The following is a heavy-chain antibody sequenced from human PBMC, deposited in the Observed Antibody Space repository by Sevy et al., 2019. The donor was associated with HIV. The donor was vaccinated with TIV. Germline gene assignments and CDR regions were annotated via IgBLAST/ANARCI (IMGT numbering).Heavy chain of an antibody. CDR3: ARLTTQPTSDLYGLDV. V-gene: IGHV1-2*02. D-gene: IGHD4-17*01. CDR1: GYIFTDYY. Sequence: ASVKVSCKASGYIFTDYYIHWVRQAPGQGLESMAWLNSDSGVTNYAQRFQGEVTVTRDPSLSTAYLELTNLKSNDTAIYYCARLTTQPTSDLYGLDVWGQRTTVTVSS. J-gene: IGHJ6*02. CDR2: LNSDSGVT.